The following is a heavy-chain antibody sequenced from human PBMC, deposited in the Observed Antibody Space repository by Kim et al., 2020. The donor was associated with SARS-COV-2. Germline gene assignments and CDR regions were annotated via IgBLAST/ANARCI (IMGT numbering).Heavy chain of an antibody. CDR1: GFTFGDYG. CDR2: IWYDGRNE. D-gene: IGHD1-26*01. J-gene: IGHJ4*02. CDR3: ARSGGWELGVYYFDY. Sequence: GGSLRLSCVVSGFTFGDYGMHWVRQAPGKGLEWVTMIWYDGRNENYADSVKGRCTVSRDTSKNTLYLEIKGLTVEDTAVYYCARSGGWELGVYYFDYWGQGALVTVSS. V-gene: IGHV3-33*01.